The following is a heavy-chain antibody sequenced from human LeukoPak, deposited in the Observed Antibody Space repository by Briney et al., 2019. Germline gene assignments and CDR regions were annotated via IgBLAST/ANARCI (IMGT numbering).Heavy chain of an antibody. J-gene: IGHJ4*02. Sequence: QTGGSLRLSCAASGFTFSSYWMTWVRQAPGKGLEWVANIKHDGSEEYYVDSVKGRFTISRDNAKNSLYLQMNSLRAEDTAVYYCARTLGYCGSTNCFLTFDYWGQGTLVTVSS. CDR3: ARTLGYCGSTNCFLTFDY. D-gene: IGHD2-2*01. CDR2: IKHDGSEE. V-gene: IGHV3-7*04. CDR1: GFTFSSYW.